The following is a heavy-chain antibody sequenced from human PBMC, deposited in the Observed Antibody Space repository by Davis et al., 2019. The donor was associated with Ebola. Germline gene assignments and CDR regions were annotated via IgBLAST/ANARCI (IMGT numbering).Heavy chain of an antibody. CDR3: ARSGFGDAFD. J-gene: IGHJ3*01. Sequence: SETLSLTCAVYGGSFSGYYWSWIRQPPGKGLEWIGYIYYSGSTNYNPSLKSRVTISVDTSKNQFSLKLSSVTAADTAVYYCARSGFGDAFDLGPRDNGHRLL. D-gene: IGHD3-10*01. CDR2: IYYSGST. CDR1: GGSFSGYY. V-gene: IGHV4-59*01.